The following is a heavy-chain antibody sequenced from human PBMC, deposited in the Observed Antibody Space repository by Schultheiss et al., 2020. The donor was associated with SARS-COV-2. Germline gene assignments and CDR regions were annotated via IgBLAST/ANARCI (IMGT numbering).Heavy chain of an antibody. CDR2: INHSGST. V-gene: IGHV4-38-2*01. CDR3: AGLIPVRRDGYNWPRLDY. CDR1: GYSISSGYY. J-gene: IGHJ4*02. D-gene: IGHD5-24*01. Sequence: SETLSLTCAVSGYSISSGYYWGWIRQPPGKGLEWIGEINHSGSTNYNPSLKSRVTISVDTSKNQFSLKLSSVTAADTAVYYCAGLIPVRRDGYNWPRLDYWGQGTLVTVSS.